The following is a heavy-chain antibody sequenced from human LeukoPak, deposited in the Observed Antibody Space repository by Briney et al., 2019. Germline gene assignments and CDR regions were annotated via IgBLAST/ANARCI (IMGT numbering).Heavy chain of an antibody. V-gene: IGHV4-59*01. Sequence: PSETLSLTCTVSGGSISTYYWSWIRQPPGKGLEWIGYIYYSGSTNYNPSLKSRVTIPVDTSKNQFSLKLSSVTAADTAVYYCARATRIEQLVDYWGQGTLVTVSS. CDR3: ARATRIEQLVDY. CDR2: IYYSGST. J-gene: IGHJ4*02. D-gene: IGHD6-13*01. CDR1: GGSISTYY.